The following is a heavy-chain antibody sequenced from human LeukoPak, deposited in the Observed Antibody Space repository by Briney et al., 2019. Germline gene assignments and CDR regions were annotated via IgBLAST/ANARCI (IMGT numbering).Heavy chain of an antibody. CDR2: IWSDGKNK. V-gene: IGHV3-33*01. Sequence: GGSLRLSCAASGFTFSIYGMHWVRQAPGKGLEWVAVIWSDGKNKYYADSVKGRFTISRDNSKNTLYLQMNSLRAEDTATYFCASDPRPRGDHTSSWHVLYGALDYWGQGTLVTVSS. J-gene: IGHJ4*02. CDR1: GFTFSIYG. D-gene: IGHD6-13*01. CDR3: ASDPRPRGDHTSSWHVLYGALDY.